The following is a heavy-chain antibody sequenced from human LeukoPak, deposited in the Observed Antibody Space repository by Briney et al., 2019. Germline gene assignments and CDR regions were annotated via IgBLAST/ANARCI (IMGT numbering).Heavy chain of an antibody. CDR3: ARDEWAGTVAY. D-gene: IGHD6-19*01. Sequence: PGGSLRLSCAASGFTFNKYRMNWVRQAPGKGLEWVANIKQDGSEKYYVDSVKGRFTISRDNAKNSPFLQMDSLRVEDTAVYYCARDEWAGTVAYWGQGTLVTVSS. J-gene: IGHJ4*02. CDR1: GFTFNKYR. CDR2: IKQDGSEK. V-gene: IGHV3-7*01.